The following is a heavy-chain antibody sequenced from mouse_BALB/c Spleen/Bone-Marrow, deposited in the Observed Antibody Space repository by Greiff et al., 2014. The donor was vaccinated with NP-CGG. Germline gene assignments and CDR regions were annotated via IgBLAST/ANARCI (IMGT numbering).Heavy chain of an antibody. CDR1: GFAFSSYD. J-gene: IGHJ4*01. V-gene: IGHV5-12-1*01. Sequence: VQLKESGGDLVKPGGSLKLSCAASGFAFSSYDMSWVRQTPEKRLEWVAYISSGGGSTYYPDTVKGRFTISRDNAKNTLYLQMSSLKSEDTAMYYCARPLYYYGSSPFYAMDYWGQGTSVTVSS. D-gene: IGHD1-1*01. CDR2: ISSGGGST. CDR3: ARPLYYYGSSPFYAMDY.